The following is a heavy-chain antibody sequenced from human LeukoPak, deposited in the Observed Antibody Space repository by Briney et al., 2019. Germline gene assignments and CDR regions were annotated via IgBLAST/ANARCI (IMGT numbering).Heavy chain of an antibody. CDR3: VRVQQQVVLQGDY. CDR2: INSDGSST. Sequence: PGGSLRLSCVASGFTFSDHWMHLVPQAPGKGLVWVSRINSDGSSTVYADSVKGRFTIFRDNAKNTLYLQMNSLRAEDTAVYYCVRVQQQVVLQGDYWGQGTLVSVSS. J-gene: IGHJ4*02. V-gene: IGHV3-74*01. CDR1: GFTFSDHW. D-gene: IGHD6-13*01.